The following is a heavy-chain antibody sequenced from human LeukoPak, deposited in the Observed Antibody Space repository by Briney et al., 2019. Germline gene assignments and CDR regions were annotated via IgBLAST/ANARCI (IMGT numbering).Heavy chain of an antibody. CDR1: GGTFSSYA. Sequence: ASVKVSCKASGGTFSSYAISWVRQAPGQGLEWMGGIIPIFGTANYAQKFQGRVTITTDESTSTAYMELSSLRSEATAVYYCARDVAAAGRNWFDPWGQGTLVTVSS. CDR3: ARDVAAAGRNWFDP. J-gene: IGHJ5*02. D-gene: IGHD6-13*01. V-gene: IGHV1-69*05. CDR2: IIPIFGTA.